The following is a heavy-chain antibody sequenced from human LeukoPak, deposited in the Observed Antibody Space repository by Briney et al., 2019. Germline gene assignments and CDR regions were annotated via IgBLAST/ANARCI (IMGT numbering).Heavy chain of an antibody. CDR1: GFTVSSNY. CDR2: IYSGGST. CDR3: ARSQVNTAMITY. J-gene: IGHJ4*02. V-gene: IGHV3-53*05. Sequence: PGGSLRLSCAASGFTVSSNYMSWVRQAPGKGLEWVSVIYSGGSTYYADSVKGRFTISRDNSKNTLYLQMNSLRAEDTAVYYCARSQVNTAMITYWGQGTLVTVSS. D-gene: IGHD5-18*01.